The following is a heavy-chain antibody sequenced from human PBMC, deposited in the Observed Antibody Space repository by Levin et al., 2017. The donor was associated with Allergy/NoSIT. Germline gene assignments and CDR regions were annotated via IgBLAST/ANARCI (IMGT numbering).Heavy chain of an antibody. CDR1: GGSTANSNFF. J-gene: IGHJ4*02. D-gene: IGHD3-22*01. V-gene: IGHV4-39*07. CDR2: IFYSRTT. Sequence: NPSETLSLTCTVSGGSTANSNFFWGWVRQSPGEGLEWIGNIFYSRTTYYNPSLKSRLTMSLDMTKNQFSLRMSSVTAADTALYYCVAYESRGYSHYFSDYWGQGLLVTVSS. CDR3: VAYESRGYSHYFSDY.